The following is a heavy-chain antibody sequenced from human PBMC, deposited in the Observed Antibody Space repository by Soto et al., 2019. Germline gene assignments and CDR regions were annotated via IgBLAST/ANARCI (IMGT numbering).Heavy chain of an antibody. CDR1: GYTFSKYD. V-gene: IGHV1-18*01. Sequence: ASVKVSCKTSGYTFSKYDISWVRQAPGQGLEWMGLISANSGRANYAQKLQGRVTMTTDTSTSTAYMELRSLRSDDTAVYYCVRQYYDFWTDFPDFDYWGQGTLVT. CDR2: ISANSGRA. J-gene: IGHJ4*02. D-gene: IGHD3-3*01. CDR3: VRQYYDFWTDFPDFDY.